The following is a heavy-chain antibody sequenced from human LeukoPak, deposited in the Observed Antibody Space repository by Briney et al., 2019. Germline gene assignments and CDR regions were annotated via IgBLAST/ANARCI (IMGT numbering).Heavy chain of an antibody. J-gene: IGHJ4*02. CDR1: GFTFSSYA. D-gene: IGHD3-22*01. V-gene: IGHV3-23*01. Sequence: GGSLRLSCAASGFTFSSYAMSWVRQAPGKGLEWVSSISGSGGSTYYADSVKGRFTISRDNSKNTLYLQMNSLRAEDTAVYYCAKDPFHSSVTLGWGQGTLVTASS. CDR2: ISGSGGST. CDR3: AKDPFHSSVTLG.